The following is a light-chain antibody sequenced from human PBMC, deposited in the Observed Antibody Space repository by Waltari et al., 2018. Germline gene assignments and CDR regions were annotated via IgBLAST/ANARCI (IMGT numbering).Light chain of an antibody. CDR3: QQSYSNSLT. CDR2: AAS. V-gene: IGKV1-39*01. CDR1: QNIDNY. J-gene: IGKJ4*01. Sequence: DIQMTQSPSSLSASVRDRVSITCRASQNIDNYLNWYQQKPGKAPKLLIYAASTLQSGVPSRFSGSGSGTEFTLTISSLQHEDFANYYCQQSYSNSLTFGGGTRVEIK.